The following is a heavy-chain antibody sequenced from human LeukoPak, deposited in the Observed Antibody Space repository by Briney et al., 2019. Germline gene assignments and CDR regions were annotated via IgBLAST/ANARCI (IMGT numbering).Heavy chain of an antibody. CDR1: GGSISSGSYY. Sequence: SETLSLTCTVSGGSISSGSYYWSWIRQPAGKGLEWIGRIYTSGSTNYNPSLKSRVTISVDTSKNQFSLKLSSVTAADTAVYYCARRRYYDYVWGSYLRYYFDYWGQGTLVTVSS. J-gene: IGHJ4*02. CDR3: ARRRYYDYVWGSYLRYYFDY. D-gene: IGHD3-16*02. V-gene: IGHV4-61*02. CDR2: IYTSGST.